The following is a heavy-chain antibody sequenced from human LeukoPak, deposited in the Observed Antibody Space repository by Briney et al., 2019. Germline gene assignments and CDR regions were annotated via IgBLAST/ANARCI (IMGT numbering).Heavy chain of an antibody. CDR1: GFTFSSYA. CDR2: ISGSGGST. J-gene: IGHJ4*02. D-gene: IGHD2-2*01. CDR3: AKESLSVVPSATFDY. Sequence: GGSLRLSCAASGFTFSSYAMSWVRQAPGKGLEWVSAISGSGGSTYYADCVKGRFTISRENSKNTLYLQMNSLVTEDTAVYYCAKESLSVVPSATFDYWGQGTLVTVSS. V-gene: IGHV3-23*01.